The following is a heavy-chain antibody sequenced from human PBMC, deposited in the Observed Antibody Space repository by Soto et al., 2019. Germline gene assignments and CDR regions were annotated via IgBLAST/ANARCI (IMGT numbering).Heavy chain of an antibody. J-gene: IGHJ4*02. CDR2: IYYSGST. CDR3: ARLVRKTAAGTAYIDY. D-gene: IGHD6-13*01. CDR1: GGSISSYY. Sequence: SETLSLTCTVSGGSISSYYWSWIRQPPGKGLEWIGYIYYSGSTNYNPSLKSRVTISVDTSKNQFSLKLSSVTAADTAVYYCARLVRKTAAGTAYIDYWGQGTLVTVSS. V-gene: IGHV4-59*08.